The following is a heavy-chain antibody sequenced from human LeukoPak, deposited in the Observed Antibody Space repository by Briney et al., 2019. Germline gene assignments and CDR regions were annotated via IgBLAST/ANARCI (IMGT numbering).Heavy chain of an antibody. J-gene: IGHJ3*02. Sequence: PGGSLRLSCAASGFTFSTYEMNWVRQAPGKGLEWVSYISSSGTVHYADSVKGRFTISRDNAKSSLYLQMNSLRAEDTAVYYCARLYSSSSGKAFDIWGQGTMVTVSS. V-gene: IGHV3-48*03. CDR1: GFTFSTYE. CDR2: ISSSGTV. CDR3: ARLYSSSSGKAFDI. D-gene: IGHD6-6*01.